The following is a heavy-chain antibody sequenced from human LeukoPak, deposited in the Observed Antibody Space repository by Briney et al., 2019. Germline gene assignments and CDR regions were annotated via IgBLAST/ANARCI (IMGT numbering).Heavy chain of an antibody. CDR2: MKQDETEK. Sequence: GGSLRLPCAASGFTFSIYWMSWVRQAPGKGLEWVANMKQDETEKYYVDSVKGRFTISRDNAKNSLYLQMNSLRAEDTAVYYCASGAHYSSSWSYLDYWGQGALVTVSS. J-gene: IGHJ4*02. CDR3: ASGAHYSSSWSYLDY. V-gene: IGHV3-7*01. CDR1: GFTFSIYW. D-gene: IGHD6-13*01.